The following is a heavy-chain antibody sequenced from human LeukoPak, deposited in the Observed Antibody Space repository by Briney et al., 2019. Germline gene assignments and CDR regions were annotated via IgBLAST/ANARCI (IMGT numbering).Heavy chain of an antibody. J-gene: IGHJ4*02. D-gene: IGHD2-15*01. CDR3: ARDRRYCSGGSCYFDYFFDY. Sequence: PGRSLRLSCAASGFTFNSYAVHWVREAPGKGLEWVAVISYDGSINFYAASVKGRFTISRDNSKNTLYLQMNSLRAEGTALYFCARDRRYCSGGSCYFDYFFDYWGQGTLVTVSS. V-gene: IGHV3-30-3*01. CDR1: GFTFNSYA. CDR2: ISYDGSIN.